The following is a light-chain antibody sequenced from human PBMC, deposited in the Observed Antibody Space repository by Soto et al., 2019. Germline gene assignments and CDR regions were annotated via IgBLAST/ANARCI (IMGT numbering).Light chain of an antibody. V-gene: IGLV1-40*01. CDR2: GNS. CDR1: SSTIGAGYD. J-gene: IGLJ2*01. CDR3: QAYDSSRRGSV. Sequence: SVLTQPPSVSGAPGQRVTISCTGSSSTIGAGYDVHWYQQLPGTAPKLLIYGNSNRPSGVPDRFSGSKSGTSASLAVTGLQAEDEADYYCQAYDSSRRGSVFGGGTKLTVL.